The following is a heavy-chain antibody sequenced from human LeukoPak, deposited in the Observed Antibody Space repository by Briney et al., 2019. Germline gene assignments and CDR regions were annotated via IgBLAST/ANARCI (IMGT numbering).Heavy chain of an antibody. J-gene: IGHJ4*02. CDR1: GYSIRSGYY. V-gene: IGHV4-38-2*02. CDR2: IYHSGST. Sequence: SETLSLTCTVSGYSIRSGYYWGWIRQPPGKGLEWIGSIYHSGSTYYNPSLKSRVTISVDTSKNQFSLKLSSVTAADTAVYYCARDGYNYGLDRFDHWGQGTLVTVSS. CDR3: ARDGYNYGLDRFDH. D-gene: IGHD5-18*01.